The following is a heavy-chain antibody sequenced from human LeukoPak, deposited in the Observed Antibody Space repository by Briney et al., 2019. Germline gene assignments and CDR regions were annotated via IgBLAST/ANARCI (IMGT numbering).Heavy chain of an antibody. D-gene: IGHD3-9*01. J-gene: IGHJ6*02. V-gene: IGHV7-4-1*02. CDR3: ARVRYYDILTGYLHTGDYYGMDV. CDR1: GGTFSSYA. CDR2: INTNTGNP. Sequence: ASVTVSCKASGGTFSSYAISWVRQAPGQGLEWMGWINTNTGNPTYAQGFTGRFVFSLDTSVSTAYLQISSLKAEDTAVYYCARVRYYDILTGYLHTGDYYGMDVWGQGTTVTVSS.